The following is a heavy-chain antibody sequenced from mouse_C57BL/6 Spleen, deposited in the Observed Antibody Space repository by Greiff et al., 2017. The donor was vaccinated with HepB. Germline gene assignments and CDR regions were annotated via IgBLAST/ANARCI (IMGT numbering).Heavy chain of an antibody. V-gene: IGHV5-12*01. Sequence: EVKLMESGGGLVQPGGSLKLSCAASGFTFSDYYMYWVRQTPEKRLEWVAYISNGGGSTYYPDTVKSRFTISRDNAKNTLYLQMRRLKSEDTAMYYCARGGIYYCYDEFSDWGQGTLVTVSA. CDR3: ARGGIYYCYDEFSD. D-gene: IGHD2-2*01. J-gene: IGHJ3*01. CDR1: GFTFSDYY. CDR2: ISNGGGST.